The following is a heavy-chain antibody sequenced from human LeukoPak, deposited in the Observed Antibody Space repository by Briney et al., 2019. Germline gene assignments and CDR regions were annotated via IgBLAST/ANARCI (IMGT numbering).Heavy chain of an antibody. CDR2: INTGAGNT. CDR3: ARPRGLGSGWPIDC. CDR1: GYIFTTYA. V-gene: IGHV1-3*04. D-gene: IGHD6-19*01. Sequence: ASVKVSCKASGYIFTTYAIHWVRQAPGQRLEWMGWINTGAGNTKYSRKFQDRITITRDRSASTAYMELSSLRSEDTAVYYCARPRGLGSGWPIDCWGQGALVTVSS. J-gene: IGHJ4*02.